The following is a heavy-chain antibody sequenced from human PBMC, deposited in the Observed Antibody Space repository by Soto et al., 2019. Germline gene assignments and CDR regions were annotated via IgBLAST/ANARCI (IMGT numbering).Heavy chain of an antibody. CDR2: MNPNSGTT. CDR3: AREISGSYRFDY. D-gene: IGHD1-26*01. Sequence: QVQLVQSGAEVKKPGASVKVSCKASGYTFTSYDINCVRQATGQGLEWMGWMNPNSGTTGYAQKFQGRVTMTRNTSITTAYMELSSLRSEDTAVYYCAREISGSYRFDYWGQGTLVTVSS. CDR1: GYTFTSYD. J-gene: IGHJ4*02. V-gene: IGHV1-8*01.